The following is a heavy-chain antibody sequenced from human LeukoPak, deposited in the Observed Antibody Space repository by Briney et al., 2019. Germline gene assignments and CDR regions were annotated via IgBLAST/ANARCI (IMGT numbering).Heavy chain of an antibody. V-gene: IGHV4-38-2*02. CDR2: IYHSGST. CDR1: GYSISSGYY. Sequence: PSQTLSLTCTVSGYSISSGYYWGWIRQPPGKGLEWIGSIYHSGSTYYNPSLKSRVTISVDTSKNQFSLKLSSVTAADTAVYYCAGYATAMVHFDYWGQGTLVTVSS. CDR3: AGYATAMVHFDY. J-gene: IGHJ4*02. D-gene: IGHD5-18*01.